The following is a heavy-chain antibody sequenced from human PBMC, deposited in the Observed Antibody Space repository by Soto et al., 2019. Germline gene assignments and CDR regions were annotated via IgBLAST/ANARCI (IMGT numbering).Heavy chain of an antibody. V-gene: IGHV3-33*06. D-gene: IGHD3-3*01. CDR3: TKDGPFRSADLWNYYFDY. CDR1: RFTFSSYG. J-gene: IGHJ4*02. Sequence: QVQLVESGGGVVQPGRSLRLSCATSRFTFSSYGMHWVRQAPGKGLEWVAVVWHDGITKYYADSVRGRFSISRDDSKKTLYLHMNNLRTEDTAVYYCTKDGPFRSADLWNYYFDYWGQGTLVTVSS. CDR2: VWHDGITK.